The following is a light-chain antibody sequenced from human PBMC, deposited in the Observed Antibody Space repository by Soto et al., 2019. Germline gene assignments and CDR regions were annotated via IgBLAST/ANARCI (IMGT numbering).Light chain of an antibody. J-gene: IGKJ1*01. CDR2: GAS. CDR3: QQNGSSRT. V-gene: IGKV3-20*01. Sequence: DIELTQSPGTLSLPPGERATLSCRASQSVSSYLAWYQQKPGQAPRLLIYGASSRATGIPARFSGSGSGTDFPLTISRLAPDDSADYCCQQNGSSRTFGQGTKVDIK. CDR1: QSVSSY.